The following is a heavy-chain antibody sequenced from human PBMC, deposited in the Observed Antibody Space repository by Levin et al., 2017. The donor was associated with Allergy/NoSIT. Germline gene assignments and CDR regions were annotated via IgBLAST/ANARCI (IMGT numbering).Heavy chain of an antibody. CDR2: IIPIFGTA. CDR1: GGTFSSYA. Sequence: SVKVSCKASGGTFSSYAISWVRQAPGQGLEWMGGIIPIFGTANYAQKFQGRVTITADESTSTAYMELSSLRSEDTAVYYCARGFHSLDSSGSLDYWGQGTLVTVSS. J-gene: IGHJ4*02. CDR3: ARGFHSLDSSGSLDY. D-gene: IGHD3-22*01. V-gene: IGHV1-69*13.